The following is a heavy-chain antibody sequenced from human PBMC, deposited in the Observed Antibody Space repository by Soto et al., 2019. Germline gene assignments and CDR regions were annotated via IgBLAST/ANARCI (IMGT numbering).Heavy chain of an antibody. D-gene: IGHD2-2*01. J-gene: IGHJ6*02. V-gene: IGHV1-69*01. CDR2: IIPIPGTA. CDR1: GGTFSSYA. Sequence: QVQLVQSGAEVKKPGSSVKVSCKASGGTFSSYAISWVRQAPGQGLEWMGGIIPIPGTANYAQKFQSRVTITADESTSTGYMELSSLRSEDTAVYYCARSQGSSTSLEIYYYYYYGMDVWGQGTTVTVSS. CDR3: ARSQGSSTSLEIYYYYYYGMDV.